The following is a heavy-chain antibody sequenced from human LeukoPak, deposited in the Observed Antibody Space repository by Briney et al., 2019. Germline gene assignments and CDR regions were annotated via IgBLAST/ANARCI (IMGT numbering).Heavy chain of an antibody. D-gene: IGHD3-22*01. J-gene: IGHJ4*02. V-gene: IGHV3-48*02. Sequence: GGSLTLSCAPSGFTFSDYSMNWVRQAPGEGLEWVSWITGSSDTIFYADSVKGRFTISRDNAKNSLYLQMSSLRDEDTAMYYCSSESRYWGQGTLVIVSS. CDR1: GFTFSDYS. CDR2: ITGSSDTI. CDR3: SSESRY.